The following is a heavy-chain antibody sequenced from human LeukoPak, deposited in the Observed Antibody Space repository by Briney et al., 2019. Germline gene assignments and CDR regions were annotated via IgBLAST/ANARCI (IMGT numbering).Heavy chain of an antibody. J-gene: IGHJ6*03. Sequence: PGGSLRLSCAASGFTFSSYSMNWLRQAPGKGLEWVANMRPDGNEIFYENSVKGRFTISRDNAKNSLYLQMNSLRAEDMALYYCAKGSVEYSYGYYMDVWGKGTTVTVSS. CDR3: AKGSVEYSYGYYMDV. V-gene: IGHV3-7*03. D-gene: IGHD5-18*01. CDR2: MRPDGNEI. CDR1: GFTFSSYS.